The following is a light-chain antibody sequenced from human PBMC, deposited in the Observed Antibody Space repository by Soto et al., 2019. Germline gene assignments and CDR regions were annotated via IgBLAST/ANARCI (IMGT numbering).Light chain of an antibody. CDR1: QSLSTF. Sequence: EIVLTQSPATLSLSPGERATLSCRASQSLSTFLAWYQQKPGQAPRLLIYGASSRASGIPDRFRGSGSGTDFTLTISRLEPEDFAVYYCQQYANSHGTFGQGTKVDIK. V-gene: IGKV3-20*01. CDR2: GAS. CDR3: QQYANSHGT. J-gene: IGKJ1*01.